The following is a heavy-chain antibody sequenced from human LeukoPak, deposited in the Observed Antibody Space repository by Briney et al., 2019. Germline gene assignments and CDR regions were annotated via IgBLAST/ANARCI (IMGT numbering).Heavy chain of an antibody. D-gene: IGHD3-22*01. CDR3: ARQPHYYDSSGYYY. CDR2: IYSAGSI. J-gene: IGHJ4*02. V-gene: IGHV3-53*01. CDR1: GFSVSSNY. Sequence: GGSLRLSCAVSGFSVSSNYMSWVRQAPGKGLGWVSIIYSAGSIYYADSVKGRFTISRDNSKNTLFLQMNSLRAEDTAVYYCARQPHYYDSSGYYYWGQGTLVTVST.